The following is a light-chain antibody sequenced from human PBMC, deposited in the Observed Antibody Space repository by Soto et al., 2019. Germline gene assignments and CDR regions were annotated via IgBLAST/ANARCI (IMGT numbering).Light chain of an antibody. CDR1: QSGNNY. J-gene: IGKJ5*01. V-gene: IGKV3-11*01. CDR3: QQHRSWPPIT. Sequence: EIILTQSPAILSLSPGESATLSCRASQSGNNYLYWYQQKPGQAPRLIISAASNRATGIPARFSGSGSETDFTLTITDLEPEDFAVYYCQQHRSWPPITFGQGTRLDIK. CDR2: AAS.